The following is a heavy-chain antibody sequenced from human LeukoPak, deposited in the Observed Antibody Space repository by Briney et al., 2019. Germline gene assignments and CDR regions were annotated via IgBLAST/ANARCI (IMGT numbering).Heavy chain of an antibody. J-gene: IGHJ6*02. CDR1: GFTFSTYN. Sequence: PGGSLRLSCAASGFTFSTYNINWVRQAPGKGLERVTFISTSSSYIYYADSVKGRFTISRDNAKKSPYLQMNSLRAEDTAVYYCARAFASNSPMDVWGQGTTVTVSS. V-gene: IGHV3-21*01. CDR3: ARAFASNSPMDV. CDR2: ISTSSSYI. D-gene: IGHD1-1*01.